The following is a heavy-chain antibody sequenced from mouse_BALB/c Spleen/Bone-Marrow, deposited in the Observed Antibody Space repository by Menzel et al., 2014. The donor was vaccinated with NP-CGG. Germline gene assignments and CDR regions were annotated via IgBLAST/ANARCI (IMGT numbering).Heavy chain of an antibody. V-gene: IGHV6-6*02. CDR3: VTTPDY. CDR2: IRLKSDKYTT. D-gene: IGHD2-3*01. Sequence: EVQRVESGRGLVQPGGSMKLSCVASGFSFSRYWMSWVRQSPEKGLEWVAEIRLKSDKYTTHYAESVKGKFTISRDDSKSRLYLQMNSLRAEDTGVYYCVTTPDYWGQGTTLTVSS. J-gene: IGHJ2*01. CDR1: GFSFSRYW.